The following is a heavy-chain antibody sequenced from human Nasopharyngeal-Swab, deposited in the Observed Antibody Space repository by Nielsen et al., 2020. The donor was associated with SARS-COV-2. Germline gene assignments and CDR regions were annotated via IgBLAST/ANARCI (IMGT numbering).Heavy chain of an antibody. D-gene: IGHD3-10*01. J-gene: IGHJ5*02. V-gene: IGHV1-8*01. CDR3: VRLEVRGVIGP. Sequence: ASFTFSFPSSFSSFLSFDTNWVRQATGQGLEWMGWMNPYSGNTGYAQKFQGRVTMTRDTSISTAYMELSSLTPEDTAVYYCVRLEVRGVIGPWGQGTVVTVSS. CDR2: MNPYSGNT. CDR1: FSSFLSFD.